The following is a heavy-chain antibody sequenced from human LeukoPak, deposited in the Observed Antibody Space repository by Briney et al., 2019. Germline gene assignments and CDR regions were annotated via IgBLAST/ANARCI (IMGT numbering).Heavy chain of an antibody. D-gene: IGHD2-21*02. V-gene: IGHV1-46*01. CDR3: ARDRPKNTNCGGDCYGWFDP. CDR2: INPSGGST. J-gene: IGHJ5*02. Sequence: ASVKVSCKASGYTFTSYYMHWVRQAPGQGLEWTGIINPSGGSTSYAQKFQGRVTMTRDTSTSTVYMELSSLRSEDTAVYYCARDRPKNTNCGGDCYGWFDPWGQGTLVTVSS. CDR1: GYTFTSYY.